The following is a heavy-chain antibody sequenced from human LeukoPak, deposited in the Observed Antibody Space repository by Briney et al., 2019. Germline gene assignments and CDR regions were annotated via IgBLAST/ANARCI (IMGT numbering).Heavy chain of an antibody. CDR1: GGSFSGYY. J-gene: IGHJ6*02. CDR3: ARVSLVVIHYYGMDV. V-gene: IGHV4-34*01. Sequence: SETLSLTCAVYGGSFSGYYWSWIRQPPGKGLEWIGEINHSGSTNYNPSLKSRVTISVDTSKNQFSLKLSSVTAADTAVYYCARVSLVVIHYYGMDVWGQGTTVTVSS. CDR2: INHSGST. D-gene: IGHD3-22*01.